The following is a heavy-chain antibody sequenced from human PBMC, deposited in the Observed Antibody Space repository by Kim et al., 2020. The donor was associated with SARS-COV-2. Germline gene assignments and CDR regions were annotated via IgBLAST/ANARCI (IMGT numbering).Heavy chain of an antibody. CDR2: INAGNGNT. Sequence: ASVKVSCKASGYTFTSYAMHWVRQAPGQRLEWMGWINAGNGNTKYSQKFQGRVTITRDTSASTAYMELSSLRSEDTAVYYCARAATDILTGVTGFAFDIWGQGTMVTVSS. J-gene: IGHJ3*02. CDR1: GYTFTSYA. CDR3: ARAATDILTGVTGFAFDI. D-gene: IGHD3-9*01. V-gene: IGHV1-3*01.